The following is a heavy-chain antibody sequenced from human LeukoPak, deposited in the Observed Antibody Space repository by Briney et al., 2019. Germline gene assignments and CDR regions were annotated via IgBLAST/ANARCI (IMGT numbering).Heavy chain of an antibody. CDR1: GFTFSNYG. CDR3: AKDKYSGSYGPLDY. D-gene: IGHD1-26*01. J-gene: IGHJ4*02. Sequence: PGRSLRLSCAASGFTFSNYGMHWVRQAPGKGLEWVAVISYDGSNKYYADSVKGRFTISRDNSKNTLYLQMNSLRAEDTAVHYCAKDKYSGSYGPLDYWGQGTLVTVSS. CDR2: ISYDGSNK. V-gene: IGHV3-30*18.